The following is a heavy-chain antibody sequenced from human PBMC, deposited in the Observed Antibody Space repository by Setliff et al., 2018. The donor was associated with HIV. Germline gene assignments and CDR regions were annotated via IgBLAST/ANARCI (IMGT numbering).Heavy chain of an antibody. J-gene: IGHJ4*02. CDR1: GDSSSSYY. V-gene: IGHV4-4*07. CDR2: MYISGST. CDR3: ARKYSGLGWGFDL. D-gene: IGHD5-12*01. Sequence: PSETLSLTCTVSGDSSSSYYCNWIRQPAGKGLEWIGHMYISGSTNYNPSLKSRVTMSLDTSKNQFSLKLSSVTAADTAVYYCARKYSGLGWGFDLWGQGTLVTVSS.